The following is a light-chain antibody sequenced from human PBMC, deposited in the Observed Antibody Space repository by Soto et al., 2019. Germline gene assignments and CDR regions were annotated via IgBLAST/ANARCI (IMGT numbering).Light chain of an antibody. Sequence: DIQMTQSPSSLSASVGDRVTITCRASQSSNKYLNWYQQKPGKAPKLLIYAASSLQSGVPSRFSGSGSGTDFTLSISSLQREDLASYFCQQTYSTPYTFGQGTKVEIK. V-gene: IGKV1-39*01. J-gene: IGKJ2*01. CDR1: QSSNKY. CDR2: AAS. CDR3: QQTYSTPYT.